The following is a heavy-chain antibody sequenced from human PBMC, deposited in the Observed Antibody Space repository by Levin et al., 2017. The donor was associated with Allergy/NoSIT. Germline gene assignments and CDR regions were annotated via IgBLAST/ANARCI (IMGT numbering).Heavy chain of an antibody. V-gene: IGHV4-4*02. J-gene: IGHJ4*02. D-gene: IGHD5-12*01. CDR1: GGSISSSNW. Sequence: PSETLSLTCAVSGGSISSSNWWSWVRQPPGKGLEWIGEIYHSGSTNYNPSLKSRVSMSVDKSKNQFSLKLSSVTAADTAVYYCARGLGHDYWGQGTLVTVSS. CDR3: ARGLGHDY. CDR2: IYHSGST.